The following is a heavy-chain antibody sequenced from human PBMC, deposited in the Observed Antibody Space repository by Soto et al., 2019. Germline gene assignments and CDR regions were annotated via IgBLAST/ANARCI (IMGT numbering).Heavy chain of an antibody. CDR3: ARGGYTIGPGEGFYFDY. V-gene: IGHV4-34*01. D-gene: IGHD3-10*01. J-gene: IGHJ4*02. Sequence: SETLSLTCAVYGGSFSGYYWSWIRQPPGKGLEWIGEINHSGSTNYNPSLKSRVTISVDTSKNQFSLKLSSVTAADTAVYYCARGGYTIGPGEGFYFDYWGQGTLVTVSS. CDR1: GGSFSGYY. CDR2: INHSGST.